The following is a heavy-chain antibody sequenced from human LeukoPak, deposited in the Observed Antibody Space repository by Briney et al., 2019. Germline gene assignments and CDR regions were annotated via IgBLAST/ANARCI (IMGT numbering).Heavy chain of an antibody. Sequence: SETLSLTCTVSGGSISSGDYYWSWVRQPPGRGLEWVGYIYYSGSTYYNPSLKSRVTISVDTTRNQFSLKLSSVTAADTAVYYCARVGIKAPFDPWGQGTLVTVSS. J-gene: IGHJ5*02. CDR3: ARVGIKAPFDP. D-gene: IGHD3-3*02. V-gene: IGHV4-30-4*08. CDR2: IYYSGST. CDR1: GGSISSGDYY.